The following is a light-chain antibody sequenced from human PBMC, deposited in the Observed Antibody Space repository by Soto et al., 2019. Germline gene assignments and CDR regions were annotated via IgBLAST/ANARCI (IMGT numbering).Light chain of an antibody. Sequence: SYELTQPPSVSVSPGQTTSITCSGDKLGDKYACWYQQRPGQSPVLVIYQNSKRPSGIPERFSGSNSGNTATLTISGTQAMDEADYYCQAWDSSTPVVFGGRTKVTVL. CDR2: QNS. V-gene: IGLV3-1*01. CDR3: QAWDSSTPVV. CDR1: KLGDKY. J-gene: IGLJ2*01.